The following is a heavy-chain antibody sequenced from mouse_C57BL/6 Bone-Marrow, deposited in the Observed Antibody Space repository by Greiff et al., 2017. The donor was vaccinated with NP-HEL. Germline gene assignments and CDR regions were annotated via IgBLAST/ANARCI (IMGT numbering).Heavy chain of an antibody. CDR1: GYTFTTYP. D-gene: IGHD1-1*01. CDR2: FHPYNDDT. CDR3: ARGDYYGSIFDY. V-gene: IGHV1-47*01. Sequence: VKLLESGAELVKPGASVKMSCKASGYTFTTYPIEWMKQNHGKSLEWIGNFHPYNDDTKYNEKFKGKATLTVEKSSSTVYLELSRLTSDDSAVYYCARGDYYGSIFDYWGQGTTLTVSS. J-gene: IGHJ2*01.